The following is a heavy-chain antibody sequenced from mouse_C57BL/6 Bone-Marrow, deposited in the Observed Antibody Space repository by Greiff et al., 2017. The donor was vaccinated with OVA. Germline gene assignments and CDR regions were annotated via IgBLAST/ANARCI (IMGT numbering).Heavy chain of an antibody. D-gene: IGHD2-4*01. CDR3: ARRYDYHFDY. V-gene: IGHV1-64*01. Sequence: QVQLKQPGAELVKPGASVKLSCKASGYTFTSYWMHWVKQRPGQGLEWIGMIHPNSGSTNYNEKFKSKATLTVDKSSSTAYMQLSSLTSEDSAVYYCARRYDYHFDYWGQGTTLTVSS. CDR1: GYTFTSYW. J-gene: IGHJ2*01. CDR2: IHPNSGST.